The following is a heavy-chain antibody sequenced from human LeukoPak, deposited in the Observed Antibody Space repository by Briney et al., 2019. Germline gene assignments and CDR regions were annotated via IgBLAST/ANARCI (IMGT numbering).Heavy chain of an antibody. CDR2: IYYSGST. CDR3: ARLGGSSSSYYYYYMDV. V-gene: IGHV4-30-4*08. J-gene: IGHJ6*03. Sequence: SQTLSLTCTVSGGSISSGDYYWSWIRQPPGKGLEWIGYIYYSGSTYYNPSLKSRVTISVDTSKNQFSLKLSSVTAADTAVYYCARLGGSSSSYYYYYMDVWGKGTTVTVSS. CDR1: GGSISSGDYY. D-gene: IGHD6-6*01.